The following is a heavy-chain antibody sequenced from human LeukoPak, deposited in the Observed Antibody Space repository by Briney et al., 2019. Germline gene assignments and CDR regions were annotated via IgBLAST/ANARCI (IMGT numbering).Heavy chain of an antibody. J-gene: IGHJ6*02. D-gene: IGHD1-26*01. CDR1: GFSFKDYG. Sequence: PGRSLRLSCAATGFSFKDYGMHWVRQPPGKGLEWVSAINWNGGGTDYADSVKGRFTISRDNAKNSLYLQLSSLRPEDTALYYCAKHLTATNTYIFFGLDVWGQGTSVTVSS. CDR2: INWNGGGT. V-gene: IGHV3-9*01. CDR3: AKHLTATNTYIFFGLDV.